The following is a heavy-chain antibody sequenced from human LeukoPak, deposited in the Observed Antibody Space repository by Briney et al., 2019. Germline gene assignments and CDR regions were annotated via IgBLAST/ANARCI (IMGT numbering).Heavy chain of an antibody. Sequence: SETLSLTCAVYGGSFSGYYWSWIRQPPGKGLEWIGEINHSGRTNYNPSLNSRVTISVDTSKNQFYLKLSSVTAADTAVYYCAFIAGTTGDAFDIWGQGTMVTVSS. CDR2: INHSGRT. CDR3: AFIAGTTGDAFDI. V-gene: IGHV4-34*01. CDR1: GGSFSGYY. D-gene: IGHD1-7*01. J-gene: IGHJ3*02.